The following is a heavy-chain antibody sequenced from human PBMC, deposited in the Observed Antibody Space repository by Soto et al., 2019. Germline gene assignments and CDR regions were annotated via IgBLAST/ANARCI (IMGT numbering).Heavy chain of an antibody. CDR2: ISYDGSNK. V-gene: IGHV3-30*18. CDR1: GFTFSSYG. CDR3: AKDVVPAARTYNWFDP. D-gene: IGHD2-2*01. Sequence: GGSLRLSCAASGFTFSSYGMHWVRQAPGKGLEWVAVISYDGSNKYYADSVKGRFTISRDNSKNTLYLQMNSLRAEDTAVYYCAKDVVPAARTYNWFDPWGQGTLVTVSS. J-gene: IGHJ5*02.